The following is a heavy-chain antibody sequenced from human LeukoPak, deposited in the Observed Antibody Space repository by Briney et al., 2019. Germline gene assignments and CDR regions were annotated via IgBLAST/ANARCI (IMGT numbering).Heavy chain of an antibody. V-gene: IGHV4-39*07. CDR1: GGSISSSSYY. CDR3: VRENVNYGYYMDV. J-gene: IGHJ6*03. CDR2: ISYNGRT. Sequence: SETLSLTCTVSGGSISSSSYYRGWIRQSPGKGLEWIGSISYNGRTYYNPSLKSRVTISVDTSKNQFSLRLSSVTAADTAVYYCVRENVNYGYYMDVWGKGTTVTVSS.